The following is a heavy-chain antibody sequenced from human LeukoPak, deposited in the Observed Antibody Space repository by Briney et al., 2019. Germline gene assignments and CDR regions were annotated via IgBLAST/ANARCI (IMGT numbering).Heavy chain of an antibody. Sequence: GGSLRLSCAASGFTFSSYAMSWVRQAPGKGLEWVSAISGSGGCTYYADSVKGRFTISRDNSRDSLYVQMNSLRAEDTAIYISAKDGDTYPYFLDVWGKGTTVIVSS. J-gene: IGHJ6*03. V-gene: IGHV3-23*01. CDR2: ISGSGGCT. CDR3: AKDGDTYPYFLDV. D-gene: IGHD2-21*02. CDR1: GFTFSSYA.